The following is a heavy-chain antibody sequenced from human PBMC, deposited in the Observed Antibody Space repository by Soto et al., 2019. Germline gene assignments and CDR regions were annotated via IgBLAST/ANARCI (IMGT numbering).Heavy chain of an antibody. CDR2: IIPIFGTA. J-gene: IGHJ6*02. D-gene: IGHD1-26*01. V-gene: IGHV1-69*13. Sequence: SVKVSCKASGGTFSSYAISWVRQAPGEGLEWMGGIIPIFGTANYAQKFQGRVTITADESTSTAYMELSSLRSEDTAVYYCARDMEWELQTYYYYGMDVWGQGTTVTVSS. CDR1: GGTFSSYA. CDR3: ARDMEWELQTYYYYGMDV.